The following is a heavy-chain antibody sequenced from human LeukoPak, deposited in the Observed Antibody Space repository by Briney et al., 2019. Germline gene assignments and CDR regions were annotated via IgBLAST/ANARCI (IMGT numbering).Heavy chain of an antibody. Sequence: PSETLSLTCTVSGGSISSYYWGWIRQPAGKGLEWIGRIYTSGSTNYNPSLKSRVTMSVDTSKNQFSLKLSSVTAADTAVYYCARDRTYYDFWSAENDAFDIWGQGTMVTVSS. CDR2: IYTSGST. V-gene: IGHV4-4*07. J-gene: IGHJ3*02. CDR1: GGSISSYY. CDR3: ARDRTYYDFWSAENDAFDI. D-gene: IGHD3-3*01.